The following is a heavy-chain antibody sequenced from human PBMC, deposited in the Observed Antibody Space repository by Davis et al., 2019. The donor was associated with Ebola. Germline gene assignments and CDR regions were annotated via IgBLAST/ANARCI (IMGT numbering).Heavy chain of an antibody. V-gene: IGHV3-53*01. Sequence: PGGSLRLSCAASGFTFSSYWMSWVRQAPGKGLEWVSVIYSGGSTYYADSVKGRFTISRDNSKNSLYLQMNSLRAEDTAVYYCAREREYIDYWGQGALVTVSS. J-gene: IGHJ4*02. CDR1: GFTFSSYW. D-gene: IGHD2/OR15-2a*01. CDR3: AREREYIDY. CDR2: IYSGGST.